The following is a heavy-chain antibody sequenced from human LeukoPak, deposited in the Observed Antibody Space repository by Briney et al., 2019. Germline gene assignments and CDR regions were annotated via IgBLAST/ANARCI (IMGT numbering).Heavy chain of an antibody. V-gene: IGHV3-7*03. Sequence: PGGSLRLSCVASGFIFSNFWMSWVRQAPGKGLEWVAKIKYDGSEKYYVDSVKGRFTISRDNAKNSLYLQMNTLRADDTAVYYCANSISLTQWGRGTLVTVSS. D-gene: IGHD3-9*01. CDR3: ANSISLTQ. CDR1: GFIFSNFW. J-gene: IGHJ4*02. CDR2: IKYDGSEK.